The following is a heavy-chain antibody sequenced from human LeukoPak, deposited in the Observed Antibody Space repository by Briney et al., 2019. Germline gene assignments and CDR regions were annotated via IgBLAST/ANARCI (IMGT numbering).Heavy chain of an antibody. V-gene: IGHV4-59*01. CDR1: GGSISNYY. Sequence: SETLSLTCTVSGGSISNYYWSWIRQPPGKGLECVGYVYYSGNPDYNPSLKSRVTISIDTSKNQFSLKLSSVTAADTAVYYCARGQYSGRFDYWGQGTLVTVSS. J-gene: IGHJ4*02. CDR3: ARGQYSGRFDY. D-gene: IGHD1-26*01. CDR2: VYYSGNP.